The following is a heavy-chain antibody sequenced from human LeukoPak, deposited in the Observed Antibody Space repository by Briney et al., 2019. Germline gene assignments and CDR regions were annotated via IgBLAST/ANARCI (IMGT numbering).Heavy chain of an antibody. J-gene: IGHJ3*02. CDR1: GFTFSSYT. CDR2: IGSGSSSL. V-gene: IGHV3-21*01. CDR3: ARGGMVRRVMGAFDI. Sequence: GESLRLSCVASGFTFSSYTMNWVRQAPGKGLEWVSSIGSGSSSLYYADSVKGRFTISRDNAKNSLYLQMNSLRAEDTAVFYCARGGMVRRVMGAFDIWGQGTLVTVSS. D-gene: IGHD3-10*01.